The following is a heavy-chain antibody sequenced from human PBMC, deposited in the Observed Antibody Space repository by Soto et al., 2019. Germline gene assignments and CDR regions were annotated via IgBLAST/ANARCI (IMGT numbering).Heavy chain of an antibody. CDR3: ARDYYESSNYYRRLEY. Sequence: QVQLVESGGGVVQPGRSLRLSCAASGFTFRSYGMHWVRQAPGKGLEWVAIIWYDTSNQYYADSVKGRFTVSRDNSKNTLYLQMNSLRAEDTAVYYCARDYYESSNYYRRLEYSGQGTLVTVSS. D-gene: IGHD3-22*01. J-gene: IGHJ4*02. CDR1: GFTFRSYG. CDR2: IWYDTSNQ. V-gene: IGHV3-33*01.